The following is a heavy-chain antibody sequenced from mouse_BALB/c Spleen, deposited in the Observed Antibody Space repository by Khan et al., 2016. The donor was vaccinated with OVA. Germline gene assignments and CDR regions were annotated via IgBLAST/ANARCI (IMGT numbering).Heavy chain of an antibody. Sequence: EVQLQESGPGLVEPSQSLSLTYTVTGYSITSDYAWNWIRQFPGNKLEWMGYISSTGSTSYNPSLKSRISITRDTSKNQFFLQLKSVTTEDTATYYGARSLYYSYGYALDCWGRGTSVTVSS. V-gene: IGHV3-2*02. J-gene: IGHJ4*01. CDR2: ISSTGST. D-gene: IGHD2-12*01. CDR3: ARSLYYSYGYALDC. CDR1: GYSITSDYA.